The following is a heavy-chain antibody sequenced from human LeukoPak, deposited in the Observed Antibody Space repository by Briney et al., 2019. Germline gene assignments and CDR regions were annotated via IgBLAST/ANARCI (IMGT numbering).Heavy chain of an antibody. CDR2: INPNSGGT. D-gene: IGHD2-2*01. CDR1: GYTFTGYY. CDR3: ARSSRLYCSSTSCED. V-gene: IGHV1-2*02. J-gene: IGHJ4*02. Sequence: ASVKVSCKASGYTFTGYYMHWVRQAPGQGLEWMGWINPNSGGTNYAQKFQGRVTMTRDTSISTAYMELSRLRSDDTAVYYCARSSRLYCSSTSCEDWGQGTLVTVSS.